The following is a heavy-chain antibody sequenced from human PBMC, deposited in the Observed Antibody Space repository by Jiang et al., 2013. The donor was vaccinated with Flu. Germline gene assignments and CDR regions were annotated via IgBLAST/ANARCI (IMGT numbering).Heavy chain of an antibody. CDR2: ISNIDTM. CDR3: ARATRLAARRNWYFDL. Sequence: VQLLESGGGLVKPGGSLRLSCAASGFTFTDYYFSWIRQAPGKGLEWISYISNIDTMYYADSVRGRFTISRDNARNSVFLQMNSLRVEDAAVYYCARATRLAARRNWYFDLWGRGTLVTVSS. J-gene: IGHJ2*01. V-gene: IGHV3-11*01. CDR1: GFTFTDYY. D-gene: IGHD6-6*01.